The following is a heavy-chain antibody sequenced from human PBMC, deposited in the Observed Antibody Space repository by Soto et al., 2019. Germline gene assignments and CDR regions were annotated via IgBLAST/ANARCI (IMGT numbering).Heavy chain of an antibody. CDR2: IDPSDSYT. CDR1: GYSFTSYW. V-gene: IGHV5-10-1*01. D-gene: IGHD6-19*01. J-gene: IGHJ6*02. Sequence: PGESLKISCKGSGYSFTSYWISWVRQMPGKGLEWMGRIDPSDSYTNYSPSFQGHVTISADKSISTAYLQWSSLKASDTAMYYCARKPPTGYSSGWYGMDVWGQGTTVTVSS. CDR3: ARKPPTGYSSGWYGMDV.